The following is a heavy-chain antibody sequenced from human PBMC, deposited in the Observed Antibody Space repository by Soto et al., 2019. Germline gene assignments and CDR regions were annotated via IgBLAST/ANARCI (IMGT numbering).Heavy chain of an antibody. J-gene: IGHJ5*02. V-gene: IGHV3-48*01. Sequence: GGSLILSCAASGFTFSSYSMNWVRQAPGKGLEWVSYISSSSSTIYYADSVKGRFTISRDNAKNSLYLQMNSLRAEDTAVYYCARDSVDYDYIWGSYRPGWFDPWGQGTLVTVSS. D-gene: IGHD3-16*02. CDR1: GFTFSSYS. CDR2: ISSSSSTI. CDR3: ARDSVDYDYIWGSYRPGWFDP.